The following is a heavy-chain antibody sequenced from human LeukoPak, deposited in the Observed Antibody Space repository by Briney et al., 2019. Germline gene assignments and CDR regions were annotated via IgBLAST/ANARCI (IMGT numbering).Heavy chain of an antibody. V-gene: IGHV4-34*01. CDR3: ARGFVRYYDFWSGYYTHDAFDI. Sequence: SETLSLTCAVYGGSFSGYYWSWIRQPPGKGLEWIGEINHSGSTNYNPSLKSRVTISVDTSKNQFSLKLSSVTAADTAVYYCARGFVRYYDFWSGYYTHDAFDIGGQGTMVTVSS. CDR1: GGSFSGYY. J-gene: IGHJ3*02. CDR2: INHSGST. D-gene: IGHD3-3*01.